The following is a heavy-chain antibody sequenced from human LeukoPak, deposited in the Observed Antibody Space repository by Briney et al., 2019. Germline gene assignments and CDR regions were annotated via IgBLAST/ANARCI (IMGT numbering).Heavy chain of an antibody. J-gene: IGHJ4*02. CDR3: ARDIMVRGVIYDY. Sequence: SGGSLRLSCAASRFTFSSYWMSWVRQAPGKGLEWVANIKQDGSEKYYVDSVKGRFTISRDNAKNSLYLQMNSLRAEDTAVYYCARDIMVRGVIYDYWGQGTLVTVSS. CDR2: IKQDGSEK. D-gene: IGHD3-10*01. CDR1: RFTFSSYW. V-gene: IGHV3-7*01.